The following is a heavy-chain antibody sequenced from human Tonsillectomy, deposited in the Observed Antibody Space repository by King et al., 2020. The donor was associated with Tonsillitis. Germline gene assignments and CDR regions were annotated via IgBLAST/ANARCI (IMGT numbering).Heavy chain of an antibody. CDR3: AKDIRSSTSLTVFDI. V-gene: IGHV3-9*01. Sequence: VQLVESGGGFVQPGRSLRLSCAASGFTFYDYSMHLVPPAPGEGLEWVSGISLDSVSIGYAGSVKGRFTISRDNAKNSLYLQMNSLRAEGTALYYCAKDIRSSTSLTVFDIWGQGTMVTVSS. CDR1: GFTFYDYS. CDR2: ISLDSVSI. J-gene: IGHJ3*02. D-gene: IGHD2-2*01.